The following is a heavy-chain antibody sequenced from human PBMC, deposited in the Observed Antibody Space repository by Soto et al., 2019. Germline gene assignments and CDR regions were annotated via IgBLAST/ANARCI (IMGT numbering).Heavy chain of an antibody. Sequence: GGSLRLSCAASGFTFSSYGRHWVRQAPGKGLEWVAVIWSDGSNKYYADSVKGRFTISRDNSKNTLYLQVNSLRAEDTAVYYCAKEFWSGPFDYWGQGTLVTVSS. CDR1: GFTFSSYG. J-gene: IGHJ4*02. CDR3: AKEFWSGPFDY. V-gene: IGHV3-33*06. D-gene: IGHD3-3*01. CDR2: IWSDGSNK.